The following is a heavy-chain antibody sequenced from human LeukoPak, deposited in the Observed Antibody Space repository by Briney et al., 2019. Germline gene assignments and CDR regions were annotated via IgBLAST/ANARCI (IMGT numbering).Heavy chain of an antibody. D-gene: IGHD3-16*01. CDR3: TRGAGWLIDY. CDR1: DDSIRDYY. CDR2: FYNSGRS. V-gene: IGHV4-59*01. J-gene: IGHJ4*02. Sequence: TSETLSLTCTVSDDSIRDYYRGWIRQPPGKGLEWIGYFYNSGRSTYNPSLKSRVTISADMSKNHCSLKLNSVTTADTAVYYCTRGAGWLIDYWGQGILVTVSS.